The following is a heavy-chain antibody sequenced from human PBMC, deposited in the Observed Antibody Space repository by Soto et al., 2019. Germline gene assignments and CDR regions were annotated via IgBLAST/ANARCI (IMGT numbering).Heavy chain of an antibody. Sequence: EVQLVESGGGLVQPGRSLRLSCAASGFTFDDYAMHWVRQAPGKGLEWVSGISWNSGSIGYADSVKGRFTISRDNAKNSLYLQMNSLRAEDTALYYCARPGSGYDVLTGQYFYYYHTVDVWGQGTTVTVSS. CDR1: GFTFDDYA. CDR2: ISWNSGSI. D-gene: IGHD3-9*01. CDR3: ARPGSGYDVLTGQYFYYYHTVDV. V-gene: IGHV3-9*01. J-gene: IGHJ6*02.